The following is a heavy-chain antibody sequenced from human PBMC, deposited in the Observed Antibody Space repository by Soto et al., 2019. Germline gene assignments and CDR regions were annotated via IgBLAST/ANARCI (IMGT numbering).Heavy chain of an antibody. CDR2: IIPILGPA. CDR1: GGTFNTFA. Sequence: QVQLVQSGAEVKKPGSSVKVSCNVSGGTFNTFAISWVRQAPGQGLEWMGGIIPILGPAFYAQKFQGRVTITADKSTNAEYLELSSLRSEDTAVYYCARAAKRYFDYGGQGTLVTVSS. CDR3: ARAAKRYFDY. V-gene: IGHV1-69*06. J-gene: IGHJ4*02.